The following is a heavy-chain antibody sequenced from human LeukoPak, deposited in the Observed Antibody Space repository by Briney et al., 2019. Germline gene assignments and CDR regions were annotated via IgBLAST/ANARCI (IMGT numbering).Heavy chain of an antibody. CDR3: ARGYYYDSSGYSPLDY. CDR1: GYTFTGYY. Sequence: GASVKVSCKASGYTFTGYYMHWVRQAPGQGLEWMGWINPNSGGTNYAQKFQGRVTMTRDTSISTAYMELSRLRSDDTAVYYCARGYYYDSSGYSPLDYWGQGTLVTVSS. V-gene: IGHV1-2*02. CDR2: INPNSGGT. D-gene: IGHD3-22*01. J-gene: IGHJ4*02.